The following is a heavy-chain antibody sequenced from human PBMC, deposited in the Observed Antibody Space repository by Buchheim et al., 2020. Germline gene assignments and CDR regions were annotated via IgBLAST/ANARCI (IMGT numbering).Heavy chain of an antibody. J-gene: IGHJ4*02. CDR1: GYSISSGCW. CDR3: AGLVDRRREYDY. CDR2: FNYSGIT. D-gene: IGHD3-10*01. V-gene: IGHV4-28*01. Sequence: QVQLQESGPGLVKPSDTLSLTCAVSGYSISSGCWWGWIRQPPGKGLEWIAYFNYSGITYYPPSLRSWVTMSVDTSKNQFSLKLSSVTAVDTAVYYCAGLVDRRREYDYWGQGTL.